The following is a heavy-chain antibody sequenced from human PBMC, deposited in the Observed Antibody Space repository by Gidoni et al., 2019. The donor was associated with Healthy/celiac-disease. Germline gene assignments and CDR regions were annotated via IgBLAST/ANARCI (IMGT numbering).Heavy chain of an antibody. CDR3: ARGREWLRFRAYYYGMDV. Sequence: QVQLVQSGAEVKKPGASVKVSCKASGYTFTSYDINWVRQATGQGLEWMGWMNPNSGNTGYAQKFQGRVTMTRNTSISTAYMELSSLRSEDTAVYYCARGREWLRFRAYYYGMDVWGQGTTVTVSS. J-gene: IGHJ6*02. V-gene: IGHV1-8*01. CDR1: GYTFTSYD. CDR2: MNPNSGNT. D-gene: IGHD5-12*01.